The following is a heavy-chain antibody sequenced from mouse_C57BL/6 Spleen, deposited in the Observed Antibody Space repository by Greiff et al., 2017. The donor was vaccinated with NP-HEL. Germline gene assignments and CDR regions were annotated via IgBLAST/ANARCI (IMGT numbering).Heavy chain of an antibody. CDR3: ARWGTVVAAFDY. V-gene: IGHV1-26*01. CDR1: GYTFTDYY. J-gene: IGHJ2*01. D-gene: IGHD1-1*01. Sequence: EVQLQQSGPELVKPGASVKISCKASGYTFTDYYMNWVKQSHGKSLEWIGDINPNNGGTSYNQKFKGKATLTVDKSSSTTYMELRSRTSEDAAVYYCARWGTVVAAFDYWGQGTTLTVSS. CDR2: INPNNGGT.